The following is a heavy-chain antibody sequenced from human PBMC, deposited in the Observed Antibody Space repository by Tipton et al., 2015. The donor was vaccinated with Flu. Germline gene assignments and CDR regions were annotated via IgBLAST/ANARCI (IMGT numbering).Heavy chain of an antibody. V-gene: IGHV4-34*01. CDR2: INHSGRT. CDR1: GFTFRNAW. D-gene: IGHD4-23*01. J-gene: IGHJ4*02. CDR3: ARHGGYYFDY. Sequence: LRLSCAASGFTFRNAWMTWIRQPPGKGLEWIGEINHSGRTNYNPSLKSRVTISVDTSKNQFSLKLSSVNAADTAVYYCARHGGYYFDYWGQGTLVTVSS.